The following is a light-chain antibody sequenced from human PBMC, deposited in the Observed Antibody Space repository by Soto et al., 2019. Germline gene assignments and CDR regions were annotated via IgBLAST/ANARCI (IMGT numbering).Light chain of an antibody. CDR3: GSWDSSLSAYV. CDR1: SCNIGGNS. J-gene: IGLJ1*01. V-gene: IGLV1-51*01. CDR2: DDN. Sequence: QSVRTQPPSVSAAPGQKVTISCPGSSCNIGGNSVSWYQQLPGTAPKLLIYDDNKRPSGIPDRFSGSKSGTSATLGITGFQTGDEADYYCGSWDSSLSAYVFGTGTKVTVL.